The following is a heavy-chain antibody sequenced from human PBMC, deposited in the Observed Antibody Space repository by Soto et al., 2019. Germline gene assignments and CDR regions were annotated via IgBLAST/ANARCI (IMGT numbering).Heavy chain of an antibody. V-gene: IGHV1-18*01. Sequence: ASVKVSCKTSGYTFSSYGVSWVRQAPGQGLEWMGWISSYNGQTNYAQKFQGRVTLTTDTSTSTAYMELRSLRSDDTAVYFCARAQVNYAILAGLAFWGQGTLVTVSS. CDR3: ARAQVNYAILAGLAF. D-gene: IGHD3-9*01. CDR1: GYTFSSYG. J-gene: IGHJ4*02. CDR2: ISSYNGQT.